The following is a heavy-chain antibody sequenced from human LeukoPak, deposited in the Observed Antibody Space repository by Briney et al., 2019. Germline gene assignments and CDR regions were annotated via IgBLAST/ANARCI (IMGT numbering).Heavy chain of an antibody. Sequence: SETLSLTCTVSGGSISSGDYYWSWIRQPPGKGLEWIGYIYYSGSTYYNPSLKSRVTISVDTSKNQFSLKLSSVTAADTAVYYCARSHYGSGPFDYWGQGTLVTVSS. D-gene: IGHD3-10*01. CDR1: GGSISSGDYY. CDR3: ARSHYGSGPFDY. V-gene: IGHV4-30-4*02. J-gene: IGHJ4*02. CDR2: IYYSGST.